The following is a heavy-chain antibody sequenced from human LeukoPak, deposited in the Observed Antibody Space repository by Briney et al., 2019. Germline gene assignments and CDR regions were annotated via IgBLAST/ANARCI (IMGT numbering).Heavy chain of an antibody. J-gene: IGHJ6*03. CDR2: ISSSGSTI. V-gene: IGHV3-48*03. CDR1: GFTFSSYE. D-gene: IGHD5-12*01. CDR3: AREGGGYDSEDYYYYYMDV. Sequence: GGSLRLSCAASGFTFSSYEMNWVRQAPGKGLEWVSYISSSGSTIYYADSVKGRFTISGDNAKNSLYLQMNSLRAEDTAVYYCAREGGGYDSEDYYYYYMDVWGKGTTVTVPS.